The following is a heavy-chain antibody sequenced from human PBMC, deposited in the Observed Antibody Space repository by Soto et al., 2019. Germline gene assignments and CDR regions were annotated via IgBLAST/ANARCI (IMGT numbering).Heavy chain of an antibody. Sequence: GGPLRLCYSASGFTFSGYCMHWVRPGPGKGLEWVSAIGTAGDTNYAGSVKGRFTISRENAKNSLYLQMNSLRAGDTAIYFCARAIGPTLFDYWGQGALVNVSA. J-gene: IGHJ4*02. D-gene: IGHD3-22*01. CDR3: ARAIGPTLFDY. CDR2: IGTAGDT. V-gene: IGHV3-13*04. CDR1: GFTFSGYC.